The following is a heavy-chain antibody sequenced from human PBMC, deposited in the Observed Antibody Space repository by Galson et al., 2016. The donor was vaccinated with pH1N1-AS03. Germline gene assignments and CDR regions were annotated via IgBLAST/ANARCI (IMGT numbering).Heavy chain of an antibody. J-gene: IGHJ4*02. V-gene: IGHV4-61*02. CDR1: GGSISGDSYY. Sequence: TLSLTCTVSGGSISGDSYYWSWIRQTAGEGLEWIGRIHVSGSTDNNPSLQSRVSISMDTSKNQISLDLYSVTAADTAIYYCARGTREGKSDFDYWGQGTLVTVSS. CDR2: IHVSGST. CDR3: ARGTREGKSDFDY. D-gene: IGHD1-26*01.